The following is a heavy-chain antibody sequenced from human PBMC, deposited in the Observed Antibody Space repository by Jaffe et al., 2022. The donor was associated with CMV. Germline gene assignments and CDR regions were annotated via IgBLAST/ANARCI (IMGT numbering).Heavy chain of an antibody. CDR1: GFTFGSYA. V-gene: IGHV3-23*01. Sequence: EVQLSESGGDLIQPGGSLRLSCAASGFTFGSYAMAWVRQPPGKGLEWVSVISISGDNTYYADSVKGRFTISRDNSKNTLYLQMNSLRAEDTAVFFCAKDATAGYWYLDLWGRGTLVTVSS. J-gene: IGHJ2*01. CDR3: AKDATAGYWYLDL. CDR2: ISISGDNT.